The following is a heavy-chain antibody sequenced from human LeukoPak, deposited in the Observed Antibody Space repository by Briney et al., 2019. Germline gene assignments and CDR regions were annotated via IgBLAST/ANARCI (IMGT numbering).Heavy chain of an antibody. Sequence: SGGSLRLSCAASGFTFSSYAMHWVRQAPGKGLEWVAVISYDGSNKYYADSVKGRFTISRDNSKNTLYLQMNSLRAEDTAVYYCARDKESPKMHSSSWYPLFDYWGQGTLVTVSS. CDR3: ARDKESPKMHSSSWYPLFDY. V-gene: IGHV3-30-3*01. CDR2: ISYDGSNK. D-gene: IGHD6-13*01. CDR1: GFTFSSYA. J-gene: IGHJ4*02.